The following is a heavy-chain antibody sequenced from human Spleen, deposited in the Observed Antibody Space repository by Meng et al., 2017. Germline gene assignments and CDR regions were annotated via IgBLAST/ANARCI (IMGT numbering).Heavy chain of an antibody. Sequence: GESLKISRAASGFTFSSYAMSWVRQAPGKGLEWVSAIRGGGTSTYYADSVKGRFTISRDNSKNTLYLQMDSLGAEDTTAYYCAKLWGRWASGQHYFDCWGQGTLVTVSS. D-gene: IGHD7-27*01. CDR1: GFTFSSYA. J-gene: IGHJ4*02. CDR2: IRGGGTST. CDR3: AKLWGRWASGQHYFDC. V-gene: IGHV3-23*01.